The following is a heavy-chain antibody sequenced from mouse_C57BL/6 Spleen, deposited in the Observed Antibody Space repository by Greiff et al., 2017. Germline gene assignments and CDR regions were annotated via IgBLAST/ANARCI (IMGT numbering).Heavy chain of an antibody. Sequence: VHVKQSGPELVKPGASVKISCKASGYSFTDYNMNWVKQSNGKSLEWIGVINPNYGTTSYNQKFKGKATLTVDQSSSTAYMQLNSLTSEDSAVYYCARVVGYGNPFAYWGQGTLVTVSA. V-gene: IGHV1-39*01. CDR1: GYSFTDYN. CDR2: INPNYGTT. J-gene: IGHJ3*01. CDR3: ARVVGYGNPFAY. D-gene: IGHD2-1*01.